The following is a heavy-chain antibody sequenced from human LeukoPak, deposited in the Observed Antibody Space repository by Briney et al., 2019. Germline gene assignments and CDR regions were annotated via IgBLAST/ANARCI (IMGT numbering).Heavy chain of an antibody. Sequence: SETLSLTCTVSGGSISGYYWSWIRQPPGKGLEWIGYIYYSGSTNYNPSLKSRVTISVDTSKNQFSLKLSSVTAADTAVYYCASLAIGSGSKKYYFDYWGQGTLVTVPS. J-gene: IGHJ4*02. D-gene: IGHD3-10*01. CDR2: IYYSGST. CDR1: GGSISGYY. CDR3: ASLAIGSGSKKYYFDY. V-gene: IGHV4-59*08.